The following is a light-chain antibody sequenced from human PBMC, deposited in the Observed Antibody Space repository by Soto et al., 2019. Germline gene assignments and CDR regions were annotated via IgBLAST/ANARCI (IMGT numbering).Light chain of an antibody. CDR1: QSVSSTY. CDR2: GAS. CDR3: QQDGSSPWT. Sequence: EIVLTQSPGTLSLSPGQRATLSCRASQSVSSTYLAWYQQKAGQGPTLLIYGASTRATGIPARFSGSGSGTDFTLNISSLEPEYFAVYYCQQDGSSPWTFGQGTKVEV. J-gene: IGKJ1*01. V-gene: IGKV3-20*01.